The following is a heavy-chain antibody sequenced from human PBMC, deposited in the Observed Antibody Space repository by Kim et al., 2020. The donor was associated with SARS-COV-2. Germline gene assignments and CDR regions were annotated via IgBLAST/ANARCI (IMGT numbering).Heavy chain of an antibody. CDR3: ARVELSWYRDDP. D-gene: IGHD6-13*01. J-gene: IGHJ5*02. V-gene: IGHV1-18*01. Sequence: NYAPKLQGSVTMTPDTSTSTAYMELRSLRSDDTAVYYCARVELSWYRDDPWGQGTLVTVSS.